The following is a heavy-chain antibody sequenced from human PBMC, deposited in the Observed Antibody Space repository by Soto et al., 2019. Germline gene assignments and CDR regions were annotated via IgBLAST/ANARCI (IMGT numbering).Heavy chain of an antibody. Sequence: GGSLRLSCAASGFTFSSYGMHWVRQAPGKGLEWVAVIWYDGSNKYYADSVKGRFTISRDNSKNTLYLQMNSLRAEDTAVYYCARVRRDGYNPYYYFDYWGQGTLVTVSS. CDR2: IWYDGSNK. CDR1: GFTFSSYG. V-gene: IGHV3-33*01. D-gene: IGHD5-12*01. J-gene: IGHJ4*02. CDR3: ARVRRDGYNPYYYFDY.